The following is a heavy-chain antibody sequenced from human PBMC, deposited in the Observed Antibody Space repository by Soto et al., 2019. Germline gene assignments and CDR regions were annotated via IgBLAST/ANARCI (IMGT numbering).Heavy chain of an antibody. J-gene: IGHJ3*02. CDR1: GFTFSSYA. Sequence: GGSLRLSYAASGFTFSSYAMSWVRQAPGKGLEWVSAISGSGGSTYYADSVKGRFTISRDNSKNTLYLQMNSLRAEDTAVYYCAKALRYAVARDAFDIWGQGTMVTVSS. CDR2: ISGSGGST. D-gene: IGHD3-16*01. V-gene: IGHV3-23*01. CDR3: AKALRYAVARDAFDI.